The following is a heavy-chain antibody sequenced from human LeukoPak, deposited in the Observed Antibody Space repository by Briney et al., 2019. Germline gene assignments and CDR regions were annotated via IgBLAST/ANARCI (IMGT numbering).Heavy chain of an antibody. V-gene: IGHV4-59*01. Sequence: PSETLSLTCTVSGGSISSYYWSWIRQPPGKGLEWIGYIYYSGSTNYNPSLKSRVTISVDTSKNQFSLKLSSVTAADTAVYYCAIYYGSSTGGFDYWGQGTLVTVSS. CDR1: GGSISSYY. J-gene: IGHJ4*02. D-gene: IGHD3-10*01. CDR3: AIYYGSSTGGFDY. CDR2: IYYSGST.